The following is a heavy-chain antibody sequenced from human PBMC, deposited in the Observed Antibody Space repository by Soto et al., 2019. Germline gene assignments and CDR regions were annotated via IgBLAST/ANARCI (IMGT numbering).Heavy chain of an antibody. CDR3: PREDFSRFDY. V-gene: IGHV3-7*01. CDR2: IKEDGSAK. J-gene: IGHJ4*02. Sequence: EVQLVESGEGLVQPGVSLRVSCAASGFSFTSYWMGWVRQAPGKWLEWVANIKEDGSAKYYLDSVKGRFTISRDNAKTSLYLQMSSLRAADTAVYYCPREDFSRFDYWGQGNLVTVS. CDR1: GFSFTSYW.